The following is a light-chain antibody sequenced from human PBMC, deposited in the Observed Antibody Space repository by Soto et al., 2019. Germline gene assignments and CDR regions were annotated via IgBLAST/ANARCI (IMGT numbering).Light chain of an antibody. Sequence: QSALTQPASVSGAPGQSITISCTGTSSDVGGYNFVSWYQQHPGKVPKLMIFDVNRRPSGVSDRFSGSKSGNTASLTISGLQAEDEGDYYCCSYTSSSTHVFGSGTKVTVL. CDR2: DVN. CDR3: CSYTSSSTHV. V-gene: IGLV2-14*03. J-gene: IGLJ1*01. CDR1: SSDVGGYNF.